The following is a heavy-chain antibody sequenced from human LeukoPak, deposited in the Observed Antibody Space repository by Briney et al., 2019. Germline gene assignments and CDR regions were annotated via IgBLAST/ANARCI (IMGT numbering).Heavy chain of an antibody. J-gene: IGHJ4*02. CDR3: ARDLYYGSGGYYFDN. CDR1: GLTVSSKD. V-gene: IGHV3-66*01. D-gene: IGHD3-10*01. Sequence: GGSLRLSCGASGLTVSSKDMSWVRPAPGKGLEWVSVLQSGGTTYYADSVKGRFTISRDISKNTLYLQMNSLRVEDTAVYYCARDLYYGSGGYYFDNWGQGTLVTVSS. CDR2: LQSGGTT.